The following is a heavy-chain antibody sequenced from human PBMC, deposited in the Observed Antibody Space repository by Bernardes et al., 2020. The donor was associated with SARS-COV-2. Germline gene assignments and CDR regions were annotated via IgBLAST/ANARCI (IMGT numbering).Heavy chain of an antibody. Sequence: ASVKVSCKASGYTFIDYGITWVRQAPGQGLEWMGWLSDCNGKTNYAQKFQGRVTMTTDTSTRTAYMEVTSLRSDDTAVYYCARDTYGAMSPFDYWGQGTLVTVSS. D-gene: IGHD2-21*01. CDR1: GYTFIDYG. V-gene: IGHV1-18*01. CDR3: ARDTYGAMSPFDY. CDR2: LSDCNGKT. J-gene: IGHJ4*02.